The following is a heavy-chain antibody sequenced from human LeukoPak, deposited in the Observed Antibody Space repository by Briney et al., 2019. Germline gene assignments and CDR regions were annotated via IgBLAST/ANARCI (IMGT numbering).Heavy chain of an antibody. CDR2: IWYDGSNK. CDR1: GFTFSGYG. V-gene: IGHV3-33*01. Sequence: GGSLRLSCAASGFTFSGYGMHWVRQAPGKGLEWVAVIWYDGSNKYYADPVKGRFTISRDNSKNTLYLQMNSLRAEDTAVYYCARGILWFGELSLDYWGQGTLVTVSS. J-gene: IGHJ4*02. CDR3: ARGILWFGELSLDY. D-gene: IGHD3-10*01.